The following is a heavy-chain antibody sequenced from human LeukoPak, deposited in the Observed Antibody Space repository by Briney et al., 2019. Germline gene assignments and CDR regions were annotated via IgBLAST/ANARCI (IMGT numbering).Heavy chain of an antibody. D-gene: IGHD3-10*01. Sequence: GGSLRLSCAASGFTFDDYAMHWVRQAPGKGREWVPGISWNSGSIGYADSVKGRFTISRDNAKNSLYLQMNSLRAEDTALYYCAKARGGSGSYFRYFDYWGQGTLVTVSS. CDR3: AKARGGSGSYFRYFDY. V-gene: IGHV3-9*01. J-gene: IGHJ4*02. CDR2: ISWNSGSI. CDR1: GFTFDDYA.